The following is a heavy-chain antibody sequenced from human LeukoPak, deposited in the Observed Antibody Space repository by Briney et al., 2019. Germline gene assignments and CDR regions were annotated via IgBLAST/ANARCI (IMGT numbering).Heavy chain of an antibody. CDR1: GGSFSGYY. D-gene: IGHD3-3*01. CDR2: INHSGST. CDR3: ASFTTIFGVVAYFDY. J-gene: IGHJ4*02. Sequence: SETLSFTCAVYGGSFSGYYWSWIRQPPGKGLEWIGEINHSGSTNYNPSLKSRVTISVDTSKNQFSLKLSSVTAADTAVYYCASFTTIFGVVAYFDYWGQGTLVTVSS. V-gene: IGHV4-34*01.